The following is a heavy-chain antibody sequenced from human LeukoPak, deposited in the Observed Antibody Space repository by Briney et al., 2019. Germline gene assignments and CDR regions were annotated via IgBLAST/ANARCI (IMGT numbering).Heavy chain of an antibody. CDR3: AKGSSSSRPYYFDY. CDR1: EFPFRNYA. D-gene: IGHD6-6*01. Sequence: PGGSLRLSCAASEFPFRNYAMSRVRQAPGKGLEWVSAITDSGGNTYHADSVKGRFTISRDNSKNTLFLQMYSLRVEDTAVYYCAKGSSSSRPYYFDYWGQGTLVTVSS. J-gene: IGHJ4*02. V-gene: IGHV3-23*01. CDR2: ITDSGGNT.